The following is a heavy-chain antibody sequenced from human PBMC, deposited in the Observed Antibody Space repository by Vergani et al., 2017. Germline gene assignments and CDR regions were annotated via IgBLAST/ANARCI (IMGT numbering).Heavy chain of an antibody. CDR3: ARDLGRSRVNSHYGMGV. V-gene: IGHV1-69*08. Sequence: QVQLVQSGAEMKKPGSSVKVSCKSSGGTFSSYTFIWVRLAPGQGLDWMGSIVPILDRKEYAQKFQGRVAITADTSTSTVYMELSSLRSEDTAVYYCARDLGRSRVNSHYGMGVLVQGTTVTVSS. J-gene: IGHJ6*02. CDR2: IVPILDRK. CDR1: GGTFSSYT. D-gene: IGHD4-23*01.